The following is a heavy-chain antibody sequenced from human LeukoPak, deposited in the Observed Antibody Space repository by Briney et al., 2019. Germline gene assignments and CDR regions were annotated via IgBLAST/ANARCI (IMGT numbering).Heavy chain of an antibody. Sequence: GGSLSLFCAASGLTYSIYSMNCAPEAPGKALEWVSSISNSSSYIYYAHSVKGRFTISRDNAKNSLYLQMNSLRAEDTAVYYCARDGRNELLWFVSNWFDAWGQGTLVTVSS. D-gene: IGHD3-10*01. CDR1: GLTYSIYS. J-gene: IGHJ5*02. CDR3: ARDGRNELLWFVSNWFDA. CDR2: ISNSSSYI. V-gene: IGHV3-21*01.